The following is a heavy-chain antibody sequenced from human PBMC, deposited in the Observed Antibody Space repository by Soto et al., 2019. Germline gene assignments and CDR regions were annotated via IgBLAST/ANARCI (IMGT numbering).Heavy chain of an antibody. CDR2: INHSGST. Sequence: PSETLSLTCTVSGGSISSYYWSWIRQPPGKGLEWIGEINHSGSTNYNPSLKSRVTISVDTSKNQFSLKVNSVTAADTAIYYCARTSRLDSWGQGTLVTVSS. CDR3: ARTSRLDS. V-gene: IGHV4-34*01. D-gene: IGHD6-6*01. CDR1: GGSISSYY. J-gene: IGHJ5*01.